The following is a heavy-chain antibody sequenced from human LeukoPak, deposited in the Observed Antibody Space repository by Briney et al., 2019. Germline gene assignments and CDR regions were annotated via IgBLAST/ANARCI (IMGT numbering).Heavy chain of an antibody. CDR1: GDSISSTSSY. D-gene: IGHD7-27*01. CDR2: IYYSGST. Sequence: SETLSLTCTVSGDSISSTSSYWGWIRQPPGKGLEWIGGIYYSGSTYYNPSLKSRVTISVDTSKNQFSLKLSSVTAADTAVYYCARRTLGMNAFDIWGQGTMVTVSS. V-gene: IGHV4-39*01. J-gene: IGHJ3*02. CDR3: ARRTLGMNAFDI.